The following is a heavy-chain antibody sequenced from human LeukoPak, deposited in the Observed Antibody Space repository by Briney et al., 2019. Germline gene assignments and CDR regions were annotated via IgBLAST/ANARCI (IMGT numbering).Heavy chain of an antibody. CDR3: ARDPDPFIVVVPAATSY. D-gene: IGHD2-2*01. Sequence: ASVKVSCKASGYTFTSYGISWVRQAPGQGLEWMGWISAYNGNTNYAQKLQGRVTMTTDTSTSTAYMELRSLRSDDTAVYYCARDPDPFIVVVPAATSYWGQGTLVTVSS. V-gene: IGHV1-18*01. CDR1: GYTFTSYG. CDR2: ISAYNGNT. J-gene: IGHJ4*02.